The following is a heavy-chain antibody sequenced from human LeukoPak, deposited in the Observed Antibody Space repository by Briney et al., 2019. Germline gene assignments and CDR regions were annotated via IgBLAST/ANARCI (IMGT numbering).Heavy chain of an antibody. Sequence: ASVKVSCKASGYTFTSYYMHWVRQAPGQGLEWMGIINPSGGSTSYAQKFQGRVTMTRDTSTSTVYMELSSLRSEDTAVYYCARDRGSTAGIAARGKWDYWGQGTLVTVSS. CDR3: ARDRGSTAGIAARGKWDY. J-gene: IGHJ4*02. CDR2: INPSGGST. CDR1: GYTFTSYY. V-gene: IGHV1-46*01. D-gene: IGHD6-6*01.